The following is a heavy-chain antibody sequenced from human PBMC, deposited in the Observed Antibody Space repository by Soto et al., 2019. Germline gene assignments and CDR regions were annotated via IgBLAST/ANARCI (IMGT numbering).Heavy chain of an antibody. V-gene: IGHV3-21*01. D-gene: IGHD6-19*01. CDR1: GFTFSSYS. CDR3: AREISGWYYFDY. CDR2: ISSSSSYI. J-gene: IGHJ4*02. Sequence: PGGSLRLSCAASGFTFSSYSRNWVRQAPGKGLEWVSSISSSSSYIYYADSVKGRFTISRDNAKNSLYLQMNSLRAEDTAVYYCAREISGWYYFDYWGQGTLVT.